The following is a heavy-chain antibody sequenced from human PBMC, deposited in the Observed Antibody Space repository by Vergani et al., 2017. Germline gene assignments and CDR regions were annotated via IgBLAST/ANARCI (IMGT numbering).Heavy chain of an antibody. V-gene: IGHV4-34*12. CDR2: IFQSWSP. CDR3: VRRNNVVRETDYFDY. Sequence: QVQLQQWGAGLLKPSETLSLTCAVYGGSFSGYYWSWIRQPPGKGLEWIGHIFQSWSPDYNASLKSRVNISLDKSKNHFSLSLSSVTAADTAVYYCVRRNNVVRETDYFDYWGQGILVTVSS. J-gene: IGHJ4*02. D-gene: IGHD3-10*01. CDR1: GGSFSGYY.